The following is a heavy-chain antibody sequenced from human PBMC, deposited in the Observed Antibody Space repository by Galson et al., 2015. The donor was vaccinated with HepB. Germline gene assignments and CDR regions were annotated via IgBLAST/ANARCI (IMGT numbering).Heavy chain of an antibody. CDR3: ARENGSSGWHPFDY. V-gene: IGHV1-69*10. J-gene: IGHJ4*02. Sequence: SVKVSCKASGGTFSSYAISWVRQAPGQGLEWMGGIIPILGIANYAQKFQGRVTITADKSTSTAYMGLSSLRSEDTAVYYCARENGSSGWHPFDYWGQGTLVTVSS. CDR2: IIPILGIA. D-gene: IGHD6-19*01. CDR1: GGTFSSYA.